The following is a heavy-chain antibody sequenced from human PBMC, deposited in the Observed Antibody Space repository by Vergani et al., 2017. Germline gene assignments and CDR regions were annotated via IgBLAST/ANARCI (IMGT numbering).Heavy chain of an antibody. CDR3: ASGGYYDSSGYYRTAFDI. J-gene: IGHJ3*02. Sequence: QVQLQESGPGLVKPSETLSLTCTVSGGSISSYYWSWIRQPPGKGLEWIGYIYYSGSTNYNPSLKSRVTISVDTSKNQFSLKLSSVTAADTAVYYCASGGYYDSSGYYRTAFDIWGQGTMVTVSS. V-gene: IGHV4-59*01. D-gene: IGHD3-22*01. CDR1: GGSISSYY. CDR2: IYYSGST.